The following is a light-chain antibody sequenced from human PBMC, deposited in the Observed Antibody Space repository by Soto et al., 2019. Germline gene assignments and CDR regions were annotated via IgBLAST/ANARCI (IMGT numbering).Light chain of an antibody. CDR1: QDVGKW. V-gene: IGKV1-12*01. CDR3: QQYGTSPTWT. J-gene: IGKJ1*01. CDR2: AAS. Sequence: DIQMTQSPPSVSASVGDRVTITCRASQDVGKWLAWYQQKPGKAPNLLIYAASILQSGVPSRFSGSGSGTDFTLTISRLEPEDFAVYYCQQYGTSPTWTFGQGTKVDIK.